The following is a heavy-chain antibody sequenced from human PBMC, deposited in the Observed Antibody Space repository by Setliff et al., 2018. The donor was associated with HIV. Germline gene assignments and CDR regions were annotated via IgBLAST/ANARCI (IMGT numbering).Heavy chain of an antibody. CDR2: IKQDGSEK. D-gene: IGHD3-16*01. Sequence: PWGSLRLSCAASGFTFSSYWMSWVRQAPGKGLEWVANIKQDGSEKYYVDSVKGRFTISRDNAKNSLYLQMNSLRAEDTAVYYCTRIKGGPGPGGPLDLWGQGTMVTVSS. CDR3: TRIKGGPGPGGPLDL. J-gene: IGHJ3*01. V-gene: IGHV3-7*03. CDR1: GFTFSSYW.